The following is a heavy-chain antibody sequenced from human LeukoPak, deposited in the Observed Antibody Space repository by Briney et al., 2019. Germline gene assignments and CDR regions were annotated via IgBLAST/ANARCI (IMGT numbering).Heavy chain of an antibody. J-gene: IGHJ5*02. CDR2: IYYSGST. CDR3: ARGYDFWSGYYGVGWFDP. CDR1: GGSISSHY. V-gene: IGHV4-59*11. Sequence: PSETLSLTCTVSGGSISSHYCGWIRQPPGKGVEWIGYIYYSGSTNYNPSLKSRVTISVDTSKNQFSLKLSSVPAADTAVYYCARGYDFWSGYYGVGWFDPWGQGTLVTVSS. D-gene: IGHD3-3*01.